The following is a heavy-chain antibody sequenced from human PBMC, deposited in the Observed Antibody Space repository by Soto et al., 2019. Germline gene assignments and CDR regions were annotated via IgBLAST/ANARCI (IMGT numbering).Heavy chain of an antibody. J-gene: IGHJ5*02. CDR2: IFSNDDK. CDR1: GLSLSNAKLG. V-gene: IGHV2-26*01. CDR3: ALIKDCSRNDCFLASFDP. D-gene: IGHD2-2*01. Sequence: QVTLKESGPVLVKPTETLTLTCTVSGLSLSNAKLGVSWIRQPPGKALEWLAHIFSNDDKSYSTSLGRRLTIPKDPSQSPVVLTMTNLDPVDSGTYYCALIKDCSRNDCFLASFDPWGQGTLVTVSS.